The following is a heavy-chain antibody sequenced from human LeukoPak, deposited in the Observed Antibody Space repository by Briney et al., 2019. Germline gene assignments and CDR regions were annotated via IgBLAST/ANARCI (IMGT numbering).Heavy chain of an antibody. J-gene: IGHJ5*02. CDR2: INSDGSST. D-gene: IGHD6-13*01. Sequence: PGGSLRLSCAASGFIFSNYWMHWVRQAPGKGLVWVSRINSDGSSTSYADSVKGRFTISRDNAKNTLYLQMNSLRAEDTAVYYCARRYSSSPNWFDPWGQGTLVTVSS. CDR3: ARRYSSSPNWFDP. CDR1: GFIFSNYW. V-gene: IGHV3-74*01.